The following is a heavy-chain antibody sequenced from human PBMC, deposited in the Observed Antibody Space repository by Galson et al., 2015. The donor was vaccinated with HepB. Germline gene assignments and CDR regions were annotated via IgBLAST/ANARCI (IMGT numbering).Heavy chain of an antibody. V-gene: IGHV3-15*01. J-gene: IGHJ4*02. CDR1: GFTFGDYA. Sequence: SQRLSCAASGFTFGDYAMSWFRQAPGKGLEWVGRIKSNTDGGTTEYAAPVKGRITISRDESKNTLYLQMNSLKTEDTAVYYCTTSFNHDYFDYWGQGTLVTVSS. CDR3: TTSFNHDYFDY. CDR2: IKSNTDGGTT.